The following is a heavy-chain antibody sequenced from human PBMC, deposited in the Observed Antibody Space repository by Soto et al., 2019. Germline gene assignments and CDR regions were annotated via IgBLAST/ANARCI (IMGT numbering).Heavy chain of an antibody. CDR1: GGTFSSYA. D-gene: IGHD1-26*01. J-gene: IGHJ3*02. CDR2: IIPIFGTA. V-gene: IGHV1-69*06. CDR3: ARERVGATMRSAFDI. Sequence: SVKVSWKASGGTFSSYAISWVRQAPGQGLEWMGGIIPIFGTANYAQKFQGRVTITADKSTSTAYMELSSLRSEDTAVYYCARERVGATMRSAFDIWGQGTMVTVSS.